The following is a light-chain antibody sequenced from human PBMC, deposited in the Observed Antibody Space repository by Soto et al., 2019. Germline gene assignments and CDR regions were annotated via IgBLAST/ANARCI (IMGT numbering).Light chain of an antibody. CDR2: DVS. Sequence: QSALTQPASVSGSPGQSITISCTGTSSDVGGYNYVSWYQQHPGKAPKLMIYDVSNRPSGVSNRFSGSTSGNTASLTISGLQAEDEADYYCSSYTRSSTYVFGTGTKVTVL. V-gene: IGLV2-14*01. CDR1: SSDVGGYNY. CDR3: SSYTRSSTYV. J-gene: IGLJ1*01.